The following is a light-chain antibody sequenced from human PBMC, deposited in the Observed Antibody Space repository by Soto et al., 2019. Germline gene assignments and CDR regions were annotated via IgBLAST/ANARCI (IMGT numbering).Light chain of an antibody. CDR3: QHYNSYSEA. CDR1: QTISSW. J-gene: IGKJ1*01. V-gene: IGKV1-5*03. CDR2: KAS. Sequence: DIQMTQSPSTLSGSVGDGVTITCRESQTISSWLGWYQQKPGKAPKLLIYKASTLKSGVPSRFSGSGSGTEFTLTISSLQPDDFATYYCQHYNSYSEAFGQGTKVDIK.